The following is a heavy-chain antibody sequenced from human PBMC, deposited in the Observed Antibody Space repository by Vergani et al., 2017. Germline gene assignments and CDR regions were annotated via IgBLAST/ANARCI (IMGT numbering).Heavy chain of an antibody. V-gene: IGHV4-39*01. D-gene: IGHD6-13*01. Sequence: QLQLPESGPGLVKPSETLSLTCTVSGGSISSSSYYWGWIRQPPGKGLEWIGSIYYSGSTYYNPSLMSRVTISVDTSKNQFSLKLSSVTAADTAVYYCARQDARKSPYSSSWSAHPRFFDYWGQGTLVTVSS. J-gene: IGHJ4*02. CDR2: IYYSGST. CDR3: ARQDARKSPYSSSWSAHPRFFDY. CDR1: GGSISSSSYY.